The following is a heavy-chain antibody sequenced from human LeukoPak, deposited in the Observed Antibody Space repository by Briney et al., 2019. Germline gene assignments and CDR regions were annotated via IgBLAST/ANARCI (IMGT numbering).Heavy chain of an antibody. J-gene: IGHJ4*02. V-gene: IGHV1-69*05. CDR3: AFHTPPGVGATTYFDY. Sequence: ASVKVSCKASGGTFSSHAISWVRQAPGQGLEWMGGIIPIFGTASYAQKFHGRVTITTDESTSTAYMELSSLRSEDTAVYYCAFHTPPGVGATTYFDYWGQGTLVTVSS. CDR1: GGTFSSHA. CDR2: IIPIFGTA. D-gene: IGHD1-26*01.